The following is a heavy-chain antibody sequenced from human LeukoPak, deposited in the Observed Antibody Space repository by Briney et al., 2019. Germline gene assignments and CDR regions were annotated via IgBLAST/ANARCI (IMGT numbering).Heavy chain of an antibody. D-gene: IGHD2-15*01. J-gene: IGHJ4*02. CDR1: GFTFSSYA. CDR3: ASNPEDIVVVVAATDY. Sequence: SGGSLRLSCAASGFTFSSYAMSWVRQAPGKGLEWVSAISGSGGSTYYADSVKGRFTISRDNSKNTLYLQMNSPRAEDTAVYYCASNPEDIVVVVAATDYWGQGTLVTVSS. V-gene: IGHV3-23*01. CDR2: ISGSGGST.